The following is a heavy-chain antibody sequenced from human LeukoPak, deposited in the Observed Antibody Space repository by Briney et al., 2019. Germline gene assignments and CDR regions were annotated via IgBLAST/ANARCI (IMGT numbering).Heavy chain of an antibody. CDR3: ARGGDNAQFDY. Sequence: PSETLSLTCTVSGGSISSYYWSWIRQPPGKGLEWIGYIYYSGSANYNPSLKSRVTISVDTSKNQLSLKLNSVTAADTAVYYCARGGDNAQFDYWGQGTLVTVSS. CDR1: GGSISSYY. CDR2: IYYSGSA. J-gene: IGHJ4*02. D-gene: IGHD2-21*01. V-gene: IGHV4-59*01.